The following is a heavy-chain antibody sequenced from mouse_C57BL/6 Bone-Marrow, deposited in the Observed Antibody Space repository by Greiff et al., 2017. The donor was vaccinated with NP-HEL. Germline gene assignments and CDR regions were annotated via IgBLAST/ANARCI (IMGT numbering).Heavy chain of an antibody. J-gene: IGHJ4*01. V-gene: IGHV1-15*01. CDR1: GYTFTDYD. CDR3: TRVTYDYDALYAMDY. Sequence: VQLQQSGAELVRPGASVTLSCKASGYTFTDYDMHWVKQTPVHGLEWIGAIDPETGGTAYNQKFKGKAILTADKSSSTAYMELRSLTSEDSAVYYCTRVTYDYDALYAMDYWGQGTSVTVSS. CDR2: IDPETGGT. D-gene: IGHD2-4*01.